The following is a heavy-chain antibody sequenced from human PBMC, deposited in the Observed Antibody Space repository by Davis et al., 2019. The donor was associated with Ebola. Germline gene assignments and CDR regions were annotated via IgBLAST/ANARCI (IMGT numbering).Heavy chain of an antibody. CDR1: GFTFSSYG. V-gene: IGHV3-30*02. CDR2: IRYDGSNK. J-gene: IGHJ6*04. D-gene: IGHD6-13*01. Sequence: PGGSLRLSCAASGFTFSSYGMHWVRQAPGKGLEWVAFIRYDGSNKYYADSVKGRFTISRDNSKNTLYLQMNSLRAEDTAVYYCAKDRAIGQQLVFYYYGMDVWGKGTTVTVSS. CDR3: AKDRAIGQQLVFYYYGMDV.